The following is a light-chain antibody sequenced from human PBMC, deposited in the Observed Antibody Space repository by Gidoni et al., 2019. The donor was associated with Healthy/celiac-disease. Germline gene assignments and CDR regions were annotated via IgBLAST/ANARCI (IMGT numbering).Light chain of an antibody. Sequence: DIQMTQSPSSLSASVGDRDTITCRASKGISNDLAWYQQKPGKVPKLLIYAASTLQSGVPSRFSCSGSGTDFTLTISSLQPEDVATYYCQKYNSAPLTFGPGTKVDIK. CDR2: AAS. CDR1: KGISND. V-gene: IGKV1-27*01. J-gene: IGKJ3*01. CDR3: QKYNSAPLT.